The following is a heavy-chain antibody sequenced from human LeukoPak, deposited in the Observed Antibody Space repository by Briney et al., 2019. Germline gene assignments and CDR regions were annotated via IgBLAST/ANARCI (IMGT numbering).Heavy chain of an antibody. CDR2: ISAYNGNT. J-gene: IGHJ6*03. V-gene: IGHV1-18*01. D-gene: IGHD6-19*01. CDR3: ARGRDSSGWTGGYYYYYMDV. Sequence: ASVKVSCKASGYTFTSYGISWVRQAPGQGLEWMGWISAYNGNTNYAQKLQGRVTMTTDTSTSTAYMELRSLRSDDTAVYYCARGRDSSGWTGGYYYYYMDVWGKGTTVTVSS. CDR1: GYTFTSYG.